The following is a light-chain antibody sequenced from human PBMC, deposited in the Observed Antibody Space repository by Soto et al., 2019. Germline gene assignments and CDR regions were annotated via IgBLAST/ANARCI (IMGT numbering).Light chain of an antibody. J-gene: IGKJ1*01. CDR2: TAS. V-gene: IGKV1-39*01. Sequence: DIRMTQSPSSLSASVGDTVTITCRASQGISDYLSWFQHKPGEAPKLLIYTASSLQGGVPLGFSGAGSRTDFSLTISGLQPEDSATYYCQQTYTFPWTFGQGTKVDIK. CDR1: QGISDY. CDR3: QQTYTFPWT.